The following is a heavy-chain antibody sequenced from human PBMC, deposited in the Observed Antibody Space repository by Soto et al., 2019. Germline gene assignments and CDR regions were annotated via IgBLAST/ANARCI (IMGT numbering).Heavy chain of an antibody. CDR3: ARGTDYADLGNAEYFHP. CDR1: GFTFRTYG. V-gene: IGHV3-30*03. Sequence: VQLVESGGGVVQPGRSLRLSCAASGFTFRTYGIHWVRQAPGKGLEWVALISKDGTSTYYADSVRGRFTTSRDNSQNKVLLQMNSLRPEDTAIYFCARGTDYADLGNAEYFHPWGQGTLVTVSS. J-gene: IGHJ1*01. D-gene: IGHD4-17*01. CDR2: ISKDGTST.